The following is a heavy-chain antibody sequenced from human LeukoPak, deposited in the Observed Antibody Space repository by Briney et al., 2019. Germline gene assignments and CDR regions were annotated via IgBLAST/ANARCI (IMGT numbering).Heavy chain of an antibody. D-gene: IGHD3-22*01. CDR2: IYYSGST. CDR1: GGSISSGDYY. CDR3: ARDSSGSKAREAFDI. V-gene: IGHV4-30-4*08. J-gene: IGHJ3*02. Sequence: SETLSLTCTVSGGSISSGDYYWSWIRQPPGKGLEWIGYIYYSGSTYYNPSLKSRVTISVDTSKNQFSLKLSSVTAADTAVYYCARDSSGSKAREAFDIWAKGQWSPSLQ.